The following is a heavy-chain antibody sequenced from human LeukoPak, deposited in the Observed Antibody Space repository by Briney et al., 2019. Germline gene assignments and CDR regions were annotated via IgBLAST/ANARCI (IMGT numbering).Heavy chain of an antibody. V-gene: IGHV3-48*04. J-gene: IGHJ6*02. CDR2: ISSSSSTI. Sequence: GGSLRLSCAASGFSFSSYSINWVRQAPGKGLEWVSYISSSSSTIYYANSVKGRFTISRDNAKNSLYLQMNSLRAEDTAVYYCAREYYDSNSYNYGMDVWGQGTTVTVSS. D-gene: IGHD3-22*01. CDR1: GFSFSSYS. CDR3: AREYYDSNSYNYGMDV.